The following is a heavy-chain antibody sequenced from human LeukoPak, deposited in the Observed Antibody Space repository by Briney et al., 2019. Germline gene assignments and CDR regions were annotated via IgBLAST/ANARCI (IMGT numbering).Heavy chain of an antibody. V-gene: IGHV3-74*01. J-gene: IGHJ4*02. CDR1: GFTFTNHW. Sequence: GGSLRLSCAASGFTFTNHWMHWVRQAPGKGLVWVSRIRGDGYDTNYADSVEGRFTISRDNARHTLYLQMNSLRADDTAVYYCASDRVLGSGSLDNWGQGTLVTVSS. CDR2: IRGDGYDT. CDR3: ASDRVLGSGSLDN. D-gene: IGHD3-10*01.